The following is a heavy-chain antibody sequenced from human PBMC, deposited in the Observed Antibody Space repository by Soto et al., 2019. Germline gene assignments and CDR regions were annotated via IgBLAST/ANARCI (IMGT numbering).Heavy chain of an antibody. Sequence: ASVKVSCKASGYTFTSYAMHWVRQAPGQRLEWMGWINAGNGNTKYSQKFQGRVTITRDTSASTAYMELSSLRSEDTAVFYCAGETDPRAAGAGRTFWGQGTLVTVTS. V-gene: IGHV1-3*01. J-gene: IGHJ4*02. CDR2: INAGNGNT. D-gene: IGHD6-13*01. CDR1: GYTFTSYA. CDR3: AGETDPRAAGAGRTF.